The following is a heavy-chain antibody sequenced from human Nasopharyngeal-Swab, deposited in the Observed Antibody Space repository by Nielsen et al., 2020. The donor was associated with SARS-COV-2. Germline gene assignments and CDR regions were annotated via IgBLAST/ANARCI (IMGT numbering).Heavy chain of an antibody. CDR3: AKGRGSYYYYMDV. V-gene: IGHV3-23*01. J-gene: IGHJ6*03. Sequence: VRQVPGKGLQWVSSISPSGDSTYNADSVKGRFTLLRDTSVNTLYLQMNSLRAEDTAVYYCAKGRGSYYYYMDVWGKGTTVTVSS. D-gene: IGHD3-10*01. CDR2: ISPSGDST.